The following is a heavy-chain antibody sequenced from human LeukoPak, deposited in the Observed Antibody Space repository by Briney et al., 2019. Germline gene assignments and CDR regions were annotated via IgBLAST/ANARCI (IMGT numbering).Heavy chain of an antibody. D-gene: IGHD5-18*01. CDR2: ISGSGGST. J-gene: IGHJ3*02. CDR3: AKAHSYDAFDI. V-gene: IGHV3-23*01. Sequence: GGSLRLSCGASGFTFSSYAMSWVRQAPGKGLEWVSAISGSGGSTCYAASVKGRFTISRDNSNNTLYLQMTSLRAEDTAVYSCAKAHSYDAFDIWGQGTMVTGSS. CDR1: GFTFSSYA.